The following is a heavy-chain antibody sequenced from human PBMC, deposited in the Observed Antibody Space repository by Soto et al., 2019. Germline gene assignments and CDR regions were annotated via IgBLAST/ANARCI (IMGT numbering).Heavy chain of an antibody. D-gene: IGHD3-3*01. J-gene: IGHJ4*02. Sequence: QMQLVQSGAEVKKPGSSVKVSCKASGGTLSSFINYPINWVRQAPGQGLEWMGGIVPNVGTVNYAQKFQGRVTITADKSTGTAYMELSSLRSEETALYYCARRDTSGFLRYFDTWGQGTLVTVSS. CDR2: IVPNVGTV. CDR3: ARRDTSGFLRYFDT. V-gene: IGHV1-69*06. CDR1: GGTLSSFINYP.